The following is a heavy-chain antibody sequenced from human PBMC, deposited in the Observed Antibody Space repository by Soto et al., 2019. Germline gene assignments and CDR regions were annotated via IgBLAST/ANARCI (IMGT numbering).Heavy chain of an antibody. V-gene: IGHV1-69*04. CDR2: ITPILGIA. CDR1: GGTVSSSYS. Sequence: SVKVSCKASGGTVSSSYSISWVRQAPGQGLEWMGRITPILGIANYPQKFQDRVTITADKSTSTVYMDLSRLRSEDTAVYFCARDLRYCISSSCYSASDIWGQGTMVTVSS. D-gene: IGHD2-2*01. CDR3: ARDLRYCISSSCYSASDI. J-gene: IGHJ3*02.